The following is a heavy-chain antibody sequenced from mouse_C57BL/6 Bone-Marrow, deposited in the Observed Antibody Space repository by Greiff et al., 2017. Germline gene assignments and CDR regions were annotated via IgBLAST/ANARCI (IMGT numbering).Heavy chain of an antibody. V-gene: IGHV1-69*01. D-gene: IGHD2-4*01. CDR2: IDPSDSYT. CDR3: ANAGYYDRHYYAMDY. Sequence: QVQLQQPGAELVMPGASVKLSCKASGYTFTSYWMHWVKQRPGQGLEWIGEIDPSDSYTNYNQKFKGKSTLTVEKPSSTAYMQLSSLPSRDSAVYYWANAGYYDRHYYAMDYWGQGTSVTVSS. J-gene: IGHJ4*01. CDR1: GYTFTSYW.